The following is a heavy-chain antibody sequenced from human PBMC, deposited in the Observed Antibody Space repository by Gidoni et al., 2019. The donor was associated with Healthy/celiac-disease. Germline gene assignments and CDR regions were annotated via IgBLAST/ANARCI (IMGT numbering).Heavy chain of an antibody. D-gene: IGHD5-18*01. V-gene: IGHV4-34*01. CDR3: ARGHTRGYSYVRRPNWFDP. CDR1: GRSFSGYY. Sequence: QVQLQQWGAGLLKPSETLSLTCAVHGRSFSGYYWSWIRQPPGKGLGWIGEINPSGSTNYNPSLKRRVTISVDTSKNQFSLKLSSVTAADTAVYYCARGHTRGYSYVRRPNWFDPWGQGTLVTVSS. CDR2: INPSGST. J-gene: IGHJ5*02.